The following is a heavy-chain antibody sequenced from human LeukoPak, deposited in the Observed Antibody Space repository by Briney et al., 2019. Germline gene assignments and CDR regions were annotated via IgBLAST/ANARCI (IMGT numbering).Heavy chain of an antibody. D-gene: IGHD3-22*01. CDR2: IYDSVST. Sequence: SETLSLTCPVSGGPISRYYWSWIRQHPGNGLEWNGYIYDSVSTNYYPSLKSRVTISVDTSKKQFSLNLSSVTDADTAVYYCARGAYYYDRSGYNWYFDLWGRGTLVTVSS. CDR3: ARGAYYYDRSGYNWYFDL. J-gene: IGHJ2*01. V-gene: IGHV4-59*01. CDR1: GGPISRYY.